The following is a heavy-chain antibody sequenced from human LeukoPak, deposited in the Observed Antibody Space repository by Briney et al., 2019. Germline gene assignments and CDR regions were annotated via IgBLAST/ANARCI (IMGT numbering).Heavy chain of an antibody. V-gene: IGHV3-23*01. CDR1: GFTVSNYA. CDR3: AKCARTPEGGSGWCNWFDP. J-gene: IGHJ5*02. CDR2: ISSICTNL. D-gene: IGHD3-3*01. Sequence: GXXLRLSCAASGFTVSNYAMKWVRQAQGKGLEWVSAISSICTNLHYADSLKGRFTISRDNSKNTLYLQMKSLRAEDTAVYYCAKCARTPEGGSGWCNWFDPWGQGTLVTVSS.